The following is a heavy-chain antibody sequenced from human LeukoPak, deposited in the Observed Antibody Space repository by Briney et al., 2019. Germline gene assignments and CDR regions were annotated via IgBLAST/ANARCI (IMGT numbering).Heavy chain of an antibody. V-gene: IGHV4-4*07. CDR3: AKEGGDPRWLDP. J-gene: IGHJ5*02. Sequence: SETLSLTCTVSGGSISSYYWTWIRQSAGKGLEWIGRINTSGSTNYNPSLRSRVTMSVNTSKNQFSLNLTSVTAADTAVYSCAKEGGDPRWLDPWGQGTLVTVSS. CDR2: INTSGST. D-gene: IGHD6-25*01. CDR1: GGSISSYY.